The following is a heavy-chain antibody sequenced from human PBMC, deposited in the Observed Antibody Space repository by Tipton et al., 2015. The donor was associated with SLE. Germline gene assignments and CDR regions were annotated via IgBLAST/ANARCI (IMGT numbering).Heavy chain of an antibody. CDR1: GGSVSPYY. Sequence: LRLSCTVSGGSVSPYYWGWIRQSPGKGLEWIGYVHSTGTPNYNPSLKSRVTISVDTSKTQFSLKLSSVTAADTAVYFCARDQGGVGDFDYWGQGTLVTVSS. V-gene: IGHV4-59*02. J-gene: IGHJ4*02. CDR2: VHSTGTP. CDR3: ARDQGGVGDFDY. D-gene: IGHD1-26*01.